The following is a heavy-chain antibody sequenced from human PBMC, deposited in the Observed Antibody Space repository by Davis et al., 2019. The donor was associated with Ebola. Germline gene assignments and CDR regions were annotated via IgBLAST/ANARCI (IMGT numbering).Heavy chain of an antibody. D-gene: IGHD2-2*01. CDR2: ISGSGGST. Sequence: GESLKISCAASGFSFSSYAMSWVRQAPGTGLEWVSAISGSGGSTYYADSVKGRFTISRDNSKNTLYLQMNSLRAEDTAVYYCASADGIVVVPAARPERGFDWFDPWGQGTLVTVSS. V-gene: IGHV3-23*01. CDR3: ASADGIVVVPAARPERGFDWFDP. CDR1: GFSFSSYA. J-gene: IGHJ5*02.